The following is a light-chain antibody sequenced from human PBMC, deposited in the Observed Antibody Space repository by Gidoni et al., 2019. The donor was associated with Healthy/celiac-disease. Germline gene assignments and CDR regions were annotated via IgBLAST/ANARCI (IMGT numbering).Light chain of an antibody. CDR1: SSNIGAGYD. J-gene: IGLJ3*02. Sequence: QSVLTPPPSVSGAPGQSVTISCTGSSSNIGAGYDVHWYQQLPGTAPKLLIYGNSNRPSGVPDRFSGSKSGTSASLAITGLQAEDEADYYCQSYDSSLWVFGGGTKLTVL. CDR2: GNS. CDR3: QSYDSSLWV. V-gene: IGLV1-40*01.